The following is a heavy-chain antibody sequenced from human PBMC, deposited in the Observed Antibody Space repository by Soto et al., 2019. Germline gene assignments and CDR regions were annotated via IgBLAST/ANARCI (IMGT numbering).Heavy chain of an antibody. CDR1: GGSISSSSYY. Sequence: SETLSLTCTVSGGSISSSSYYWGWIRQPPGKGLEWIGSIYYSGSTYYNPSLKSRVTISVDTSKNQFSLKLSSVTAADTAVYYCARQYTDCSGGSCYSFFYYYYYMDVWGKGTTVTVSS. J-gene: IGHJ6*03. CDR2: IYYSGST. V-gene: IGHV4-39*01. D-gene: IGHD2-15*01. CDR3: ARQYTDCSGGSCYSFFYYYYYMDV.